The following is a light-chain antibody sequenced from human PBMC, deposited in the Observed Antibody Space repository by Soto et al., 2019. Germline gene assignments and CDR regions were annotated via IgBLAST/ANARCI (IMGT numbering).Light chain of an antibody. CDR1: QSVSSSY. Sequence: EIVLTQSPGTLSLSPGERATLSCRASQSVSSSYLAWYQQKPGQAPRLLIYGASSRATGIPDRFSGSGSGTDFTLTIRRREPEDFAVYYCQQYGSSGTVGQGTKVDIK. J-gene: IGKJ1*01. CDR2: GAS. CDR3: QQYGSSGT. V-gene: IGKV3-20*01.